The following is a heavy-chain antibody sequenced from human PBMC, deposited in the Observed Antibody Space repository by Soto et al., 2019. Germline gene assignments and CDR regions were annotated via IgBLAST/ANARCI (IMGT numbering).Heavy chain of an antibody. D-gene: IGHD3-10*01. V-gene: IGHV3-7*01. CDR3: ARDSGYGSGTSVNHYHAY. Sequence: QPWGTLSLSCAVSGYYISYDWFRSVRQAPGKWQEQFATIKLDASEKKYVDAVKGRFPLSRDNAKNALYLQMDSLRAEDTAVYYCARDSGYGSGTSVNHYHAYWGHGTLVTVSS. J-gene: IGHJ4*01. CDR1: GYYISYDW. CDR2: IKLDASEK.